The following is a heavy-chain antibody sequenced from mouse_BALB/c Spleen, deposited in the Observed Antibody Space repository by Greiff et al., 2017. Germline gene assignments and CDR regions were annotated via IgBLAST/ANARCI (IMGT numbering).Heavy chain of an antibody. V-gene: IGHV5-12-1*01. CDR2: ISSGGGST. Sequence: EVKLVESGGGLVKPGGSLKLSCAASGFAFSSYDMSWVRQTPEKRLEWVAYISSGGGSTYYPDTVKGRFTISRDNAKNTLYLQMSSLKSEDTAMYYCARRPGTPFDYWGQGTTLTVSS. D-gene: IGHD2-14*01. J-gene: IGHJ2*01. CDR3: ARRPGTPFDY. CDR1: GFAFSSYD.